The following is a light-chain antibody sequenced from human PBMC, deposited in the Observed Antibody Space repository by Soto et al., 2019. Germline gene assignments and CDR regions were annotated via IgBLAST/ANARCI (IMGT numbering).Light chain of an antibody. Sequence: QAVVTQPPSVSGAPGQRVTISCTGSSSNIGAGYDVHWYQQLPGTAPKLLIYGNSNRPSGVPDRFSGSKSGTSASLAITGLQAEDEADYYCQSYDSSLSGYVFGTGTKLTV. J-gene: IGLJ1*01. CDR3: QSYDSSLSGYV. CDR2: GNS. CDR1: SSNIGAGYD. V-gene: IGLV1-40*01.